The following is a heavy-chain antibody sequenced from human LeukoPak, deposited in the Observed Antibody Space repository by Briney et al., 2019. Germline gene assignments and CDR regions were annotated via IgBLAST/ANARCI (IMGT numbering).Heavy chain of an antibody. V-gene: IGHV3-7*04. J-gene: IGHJ4*02. CDR3: TRADHEY. CDR1: GFTFSSYA. CDR2: ITPDGSAK. Sequence: GGSLRLSCAASGFTFSSYAMHWVRQAPGKGLESVATITPDGSAKYYVDSVNGRFTISKDYAKNSLYLQMNTLRAEDTAVYYCTRADHEYCGQGTLVTVSS.